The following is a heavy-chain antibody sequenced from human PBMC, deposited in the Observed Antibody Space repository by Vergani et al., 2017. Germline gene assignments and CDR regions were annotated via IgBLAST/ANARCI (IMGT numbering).Heavy chain of an antibody. Sequence: VQLLESGGGLVQPGGSLRLSCAASGFTFSSYGMHWVRQAPGKGLEWVAVIWYDGSNKYYADSVKGRFTISRDNSKNTLYLQMNSLRAEDTAVYYCARDRGDGYNYHSLVDYWGQGTLVTVSS. CDR2: IWYDGSNK. V-gene: IGHV3-33*08. D-gene: IGHD5-24*01. CDR3: ARDRGDGYNYHSLVDY. CDR1: GFTFSSYG. J-gene: IGHJ4*02.